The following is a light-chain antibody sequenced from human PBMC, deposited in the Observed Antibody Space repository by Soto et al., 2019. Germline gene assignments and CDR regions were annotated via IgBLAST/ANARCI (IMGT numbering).Light chain of an antibody. V-gene: IGKV1-5*01. CDR1: QSISSW. CDR3: LQHHDYPWT. CDR2: DAS. Sequence: DIQMTQSPSTLSASVGDRVTITCRASQSISSWLAWYQQKPGRAPSLIIYDASTLESGVPSRFSGSGSGTAFTLTISSLQPEDFATYFCLQHHDYPWTFGQGTKVDI. J-gene: IGKJ1*01.